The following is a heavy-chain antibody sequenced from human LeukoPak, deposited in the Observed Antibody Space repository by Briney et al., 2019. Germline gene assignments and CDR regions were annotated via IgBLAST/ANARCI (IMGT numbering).Heavy chain of an antibody. CDR3: ARSRTPFYYYGMHV. CDR1: GYIFTDYY. J-gene: IGHJ6*02. CDR2: IDPNSGGT. D-gene: IGHD1-1*01. Sequence: ASVKVSCKASGYIFTDYYVHWIRQAPGQGLEWMGWIDPNSGGTHHAPNFQGRATMTRDTSSSTVYMDLRRLRSADTAIYYCARSRTPFYYYGMHVWGLGTSVTVSS. V-gene: IGHV1-2*02.